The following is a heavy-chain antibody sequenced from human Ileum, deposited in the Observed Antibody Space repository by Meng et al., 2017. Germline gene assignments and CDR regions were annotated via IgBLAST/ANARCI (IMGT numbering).Heavy chain of an antibody. CDR1: GFTFTGNW. D-gene: IGHD1-26*01. CDR2: TNGDGTYT. V-gene: IGHV3-74*03. J-gene: IGHJ4*02. Sequence: GGAFVQPGSYRRLSCAGSGFTFTGNWMHWVRQIPGKGPVWVARTNGDGTYTEYADSVRGRFTISRDNAKNTMYLQMISLRVEDTAVYFCAKDWGGVGALDYWGQGSLVTVSS. CDR3: AKDWGGVGALDY.